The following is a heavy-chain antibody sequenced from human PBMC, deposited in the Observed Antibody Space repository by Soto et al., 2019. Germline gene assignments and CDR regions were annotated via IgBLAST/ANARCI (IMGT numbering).Heavy chain of an antibody. CDR2: ISGSGGST. Sequence: PGGSLRLSCAASGFTFSSYAMSWVRQAPGKGLEWVSAISGSGGSTYYADSVKGRFTISRDNSKNTLYLQMNSLRAEDTAVYYCAKILWFGELLSDYYYYGMDVWGQGTTVTVS. V-gene: IGHV3-23*01. CDR1: GFTFSSYA. CDR3: AKILWFGELLSDYYYYGMDV. D-gene: IGHD3-10*01. J-gene: IGHJ6*02.